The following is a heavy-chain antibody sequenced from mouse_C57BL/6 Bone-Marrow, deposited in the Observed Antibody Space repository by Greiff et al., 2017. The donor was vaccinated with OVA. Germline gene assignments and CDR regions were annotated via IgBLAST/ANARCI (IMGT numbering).Heavy chain of an antibody. V-gene: IGHV1-69*01. D-gene: IGHD2-4*01. CDR2: IDPSDSYT. CDR1: GYTFTSYW. CDR3: AKGAIYYDYGRDAMDD. Sequence: VQLQQPGAELVMPGASVKLSCKASGYTFTSYWMHWVKQRPGQGLEWIGEIDPSDSYTNYNQKFKGKSTLTVDKSSSTAYMQLSSLTSEDSAVYYCAKGAIYYDYGRDAMDDWGQGTSVTVSS. J-gene: IGHJ4*01.